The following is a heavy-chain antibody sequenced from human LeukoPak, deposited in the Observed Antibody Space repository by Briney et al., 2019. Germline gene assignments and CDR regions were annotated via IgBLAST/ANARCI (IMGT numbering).Heavy chain of an antibody. CDR1: GGSISSSSYY. CDR2: IYYSGST. J-gene: IGHJ5*02. D-gene: IGHD3-3*01. CDR3: AREPRRAIFGVVNKNWFDP. Sequence: SETLSLTCTVSGGSISSSSYYWGWIRQPPGKGLEWIGSIYYSGSTYYNPSFKSRVTISVDTSKNQFSLKLSSVTAADTAVCYCAREPRRAIFGVVNKNWFDPWGQGTLVTVSS. V-gene: IGHV4-39*07.